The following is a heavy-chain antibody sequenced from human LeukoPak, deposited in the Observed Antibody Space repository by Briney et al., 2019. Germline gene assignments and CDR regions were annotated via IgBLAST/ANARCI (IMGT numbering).Heavy chain of an antibody. J-gene: IGHJ5*02. Sequence: SETLSLTCAVSGGSISSSNWWSWVRQPPGKGLEWIGEIYHSGSTNYNPSLKSRVTISVDKSKNQFSLKLSSVTAADTAVYYCARGTENILTGYYCFDPWGQGTLVTVSS. D-gene: IGHD3-9*01. CDR3: ARGTENILTGYYCFDP. CDR2: IYHSGST. V-gene: IGHV4-4*02. CDR1: GGSISSSNW.